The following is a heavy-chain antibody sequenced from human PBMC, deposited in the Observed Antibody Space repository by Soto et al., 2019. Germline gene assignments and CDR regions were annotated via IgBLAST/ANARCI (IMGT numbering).Heavy chain of an antibody. V-gene: IGHV4-59*01. J-gene: IGHJ4*02. D-gene: IGHD6-13*01. CDR3: ARAGWSSSWYFDY. Sequence: SETLSLTCTVSDVPISCFYWSWFRQSPGKGLDWIGYIYNSGSTNYNSSLKSRLTMSVETSKNQLSLKLSSVTAADTAVYYCARAGWSSSWYFDYWGQGILVTVSS. CDR2: IYNSGST. CDR1: DVPISCFY.